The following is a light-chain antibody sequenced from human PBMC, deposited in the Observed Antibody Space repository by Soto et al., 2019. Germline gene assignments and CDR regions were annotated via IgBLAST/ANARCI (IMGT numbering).Light chain of an antibody. CDR2: DVT. Sequence: QSALTQPASVSGSPGQSITISCTGTSSDVGGYNYVSWYQQHPGKAPKLMIYDVTYRRSGVSNRFSDSKSGNTASLTISGFQAVDEADYYCSSYTSSSTLVVFGGGTKLTVL. V-gene: IGLV2-14*01. CDR3: SSYTSSSTLVV. J-gene: IGLJ2*01. CDR1: SSDVGGYNY.